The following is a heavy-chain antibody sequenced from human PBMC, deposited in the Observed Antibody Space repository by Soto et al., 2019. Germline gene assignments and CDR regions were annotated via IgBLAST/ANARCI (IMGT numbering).Heavy chain of an antibody. D-gene: IGHD6-13*01. CDR2: INPTGGSR. CDR3: ARDLAAGDY. CDR1: GYTFSNYY. V-gene: IGHV1-46*01. Sequence: ASVKVSCKASGYTFSNYYIHWVRQAPGQGLEWMGIINPTGGSRNYSQTLLGRVPLTMDTSMATVYMELSSLRFEDTAVYFCARDLAAGDYWGQATLVTVSS. J-gene: IGHJ4*02.